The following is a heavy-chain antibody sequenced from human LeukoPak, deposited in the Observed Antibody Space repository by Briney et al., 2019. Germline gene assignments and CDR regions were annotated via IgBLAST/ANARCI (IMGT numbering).Heavy chain of an antibody. Sequence: ASVTVSCKAYGYTFTSYDINWVRHATGQGLAWVGWMNPNSGNTGYAQKFQGRFTVTRHTSISTTYMALSRLSLTYTAVYYCARGRTSWNYISYYYMDVWGKGPTVTVSS. J-gene: IGHJ6*03. CDR3: ARGRTSWNYISYYYMDV. CDR2: MNPNSGNT. V-gene: IGHV1-8*01. CDR1: GYTFTSYD. D-gene: IGHD1-7*01.